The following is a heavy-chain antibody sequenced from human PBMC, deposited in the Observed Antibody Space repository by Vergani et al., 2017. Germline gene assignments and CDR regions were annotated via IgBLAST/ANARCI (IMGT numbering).Heavy chain of an antibody. CDR1: GTSINSGAYY. Sequence: QVQLQESGPGLVKPSQTLSLTCTVSGTSINSGAYYWSWIRQHPGKGLEWIGSMYDSGSTDYNPTLKSRVTISVDTSKNQLSLKLSSVTAADTAVYYCARTGDFWSGYYTGRVREGAFDIWGQGTMVTVSS. V-gene: IGHV4-31*03. J-gene: IGHJ3*02. CDR3: ARTGDFWSGYYTGRVREGAFDI. CDR2: MYDSGST. D-gene: IGHD3-3*01.